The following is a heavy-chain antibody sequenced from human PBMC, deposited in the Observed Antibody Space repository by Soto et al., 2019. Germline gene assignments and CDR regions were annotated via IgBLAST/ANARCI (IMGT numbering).Heavy chain of an antibody. Sequence: SVKVSCKASGGTFSSYAISWVRQAPGQGLEWMGGIIPIFGTANYAQKFQGRVTITADESTSTAYMELSSLRSEDTAVYYCARDAKAYCGGDCSAPRFYWGQGTLVTVSS. V-gene: IGHV1-69*13. D-gene: IGHD2-21*02. CDR3: ARDAKAYCGGDCSAPRFY. J-gene: IGHJ4*02. CDR2: IIPIFGTA. CDR1: GGTFSSYA.